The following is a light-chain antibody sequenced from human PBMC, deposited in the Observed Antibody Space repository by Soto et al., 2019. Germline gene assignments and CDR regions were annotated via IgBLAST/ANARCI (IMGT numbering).Light chain of an antibody. Sequence: QSVLTQPPSVSGAPGQRVTISCTGSSSNIGAGYDVHWYQQLPGTAPKLLIYGNSNRPSGVPDRFSGSKSATSASLAITGLQAEDEADYYCQSYDSILSGSEVFGGGTKLTVL. CDR3: QSYDSILSGSEV. J-gene: IGLJ2*01. CDR1: SSNIGAGYD. V-gene: IGLV1-40*01. CDR2: GNS.